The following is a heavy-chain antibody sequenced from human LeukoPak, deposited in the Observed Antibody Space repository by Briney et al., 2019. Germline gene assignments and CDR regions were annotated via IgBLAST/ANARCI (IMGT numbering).Heavy chain of an antibody. CDR2: ISGSGGST. CDR3: AKEEYSSSGTDWFDP. Sequence: SGGSLRLSCAASGFTFSSYAMSWVRQAPGKGLEWVSAISGSGGSTYYADSVKGRFIISRDNSKNTLYLQMNSLRAEDTAVYYCAKEEYSSSGTDWFDPWGQGTLVTVSS. D-gene: IGHD6-13*01. CDR1: GFTFSSYA. V-gene: IGHV3-23*01. J-gene: IGHJ5*02.